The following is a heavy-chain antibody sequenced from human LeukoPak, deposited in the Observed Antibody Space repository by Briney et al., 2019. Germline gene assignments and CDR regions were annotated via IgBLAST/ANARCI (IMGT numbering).Heavy chain of an antibody. V-gene: IGHV1-8*01. CDR1: GYTFTSYD. Sequence: GASVKVSCKASGYTFTSYDINWVRQATGQGLEWMGWMNPNGGNTGYAQKFQGRVTMTRNTSISTAYMELSSLRSEDTAVYYCARVKRVQGVHDAFDIWGQGTMVTVSS. CDR3: ARVKRVQGVHDAFDI. J-gene: IGHJ3*02. D-gene: IGHD3-10*01. CDR2: MNPNGGNT.